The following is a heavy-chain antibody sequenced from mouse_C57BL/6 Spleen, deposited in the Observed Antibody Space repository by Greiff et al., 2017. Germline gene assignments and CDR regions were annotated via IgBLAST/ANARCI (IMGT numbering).Heavy chain of an antibody. D-gene: IGHD4-1*01. Sequence: EVQLVESEGGLVQPGSSMKLSCTASGFTFSDYYMAWVRQVPEKGLEWVANINYDGSSTYYLDSLKSRFIISRDNAKNILYLQMSSLKSEDTATYYCARGTGGDYYAMDYWGQGTSVTVSS. CDR1: GFTFSDYY. J-gene: IGHJ4*01. CDR2: INYDGSST. CDR3: ARGTGGDYYAMDY. V-gene: IGHV5-16*01.